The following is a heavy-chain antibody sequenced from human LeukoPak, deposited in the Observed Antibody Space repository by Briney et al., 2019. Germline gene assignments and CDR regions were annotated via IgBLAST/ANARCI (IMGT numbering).Heavy chain of an antibody. Sequence: SSETLSLTCSVSGGSFSNYYWGWIRQPPGKGLEWIGYIYHSGNTNYNPSLKSRVTILVDTSKNQFSLNLSSVTAADTAVYFCARGPTRYYFNYWGQGTLVTVSS. J-gene: IGHJ4*02. CDR2: IYHSGNT. CDR3: ARGPTRYYFNY. V-gene: IGHV4-59*01. CDR1: GGSFSNYY.